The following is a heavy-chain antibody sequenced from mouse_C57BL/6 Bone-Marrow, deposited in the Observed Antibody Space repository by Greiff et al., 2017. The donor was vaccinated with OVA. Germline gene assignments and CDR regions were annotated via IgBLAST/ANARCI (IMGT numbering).Heavy chain of an antibody. CDR1: GYAFSSYW. CDR2: IYPGDGDT. CDR3: ARRLGFDY. D-gene: IGHD4-1*01. V-gene: IGHV1-80*01. J-gene: IGHJ2*01. Sequence: QVQLQQSGAELVKPGASVKISCKASGYAFSSYWLNWVKQRPGKGLEWIGQIYPGDGDTNSNGKFKGKATLTAAKSSSTAYMQLSSLTSEYSAFYYCARRLGFDYWGQGTTHTVSS.